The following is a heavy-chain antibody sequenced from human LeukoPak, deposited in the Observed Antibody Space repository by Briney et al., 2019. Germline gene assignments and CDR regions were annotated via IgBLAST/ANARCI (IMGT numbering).Heavy chain of an antibody. D-gene: IGHD1-14*01. CDR3: AYNRNFALDN. V-gene: IGHV4-34*01. J-gene: IGHJ4*02. Sequence: SETLSLTCAVYGGSFSGYYWSWIRQPPWKGPEWIGEINHSGSTNYNPSLKSRVTISVDTSKNQFSLKLSSVTAADTAVYYCAYNRNFALDNWGQGTPVTVSS. CDR1: GGSFSGYY. CDR2: INHSGST.